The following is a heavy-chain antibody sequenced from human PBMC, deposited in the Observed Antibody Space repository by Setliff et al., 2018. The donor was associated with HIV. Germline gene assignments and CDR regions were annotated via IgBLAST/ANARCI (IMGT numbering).Heavy chain of an antibody. J-gene: IGHJ4*02. CDR2: IYYSGST. V-gene: IGHV4-39*01. CDR3: ARYCSSTTCYPRNFDY. CDR1: GGSISSSSNY. Sequence: SETLSLTCTVSGGSISSSSNYWGWIRQAPGKGLEWIGNIYYSGSTYYNPSLKSRVTISVDTSKNQFSLKLRSVTAADTAVYYCARYCSSTTCYPRNFDYWGQGTLGTVS. D-gene: IGHD2-2*01.